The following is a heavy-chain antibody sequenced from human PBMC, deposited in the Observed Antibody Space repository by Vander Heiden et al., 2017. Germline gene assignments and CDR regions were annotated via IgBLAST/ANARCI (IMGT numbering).Heavy chain of an antibody. J-gene: IGHJ4*02. CDR2: ILGTPNTI. CDR1: GFNFSDFY. V-gene: IGHV3-11*01. D-gene: IGHD3-10*01. Sequence: QVQLVESGGGLVKPGGSLRLSCDASGFNFSDFYLRWIPQAPGKGLEWISYILGTPNTIYYADSVRGRFTISRDNAKNSVYLQMSSLRAEDTAVYYCARRVMVRGVKMFDYWGQGTPVTVSS. CDR3: ARRVMVRGVKMFDY.